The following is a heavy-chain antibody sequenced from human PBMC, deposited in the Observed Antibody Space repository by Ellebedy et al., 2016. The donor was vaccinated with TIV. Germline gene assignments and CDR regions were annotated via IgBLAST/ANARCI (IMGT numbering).Heavy chain of an antibody. CDR1: GFKFSDYY. Sequence: PGGSLRLSCAASGFKFSDYYMSWIRQAPGKGLEWISYISSDGSNTYYADSVKGRFTISSDNAKNSLYLQINSGTADDTAVYYCARVRYFDPPDYWGQGTRVTVSS. CDR2: ISSDGSNT. CDR3: ARVRYFDPPDY. J-gene: IGHJ4*02. V-gene: IGHV3-11*01. D-gene: IGHD3-9*01.